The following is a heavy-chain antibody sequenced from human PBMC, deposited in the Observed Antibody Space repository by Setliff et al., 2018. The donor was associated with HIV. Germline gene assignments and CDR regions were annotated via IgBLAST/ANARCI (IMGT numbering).Heavy chain of an antibody. Sequence: GGSLRLSCAASGFRFSDYYMNWIRQAPGKGLEWISSISSSGRTIKYADSVKGRFTISRDNAKRSLYLQMNSLRAEDTAVYYCATDPRRLSYWGQGTLVTVSS. V-gene: IGHV3-11*04. J-gene: IGHJ4*02. CDR3: ATDPRRLSY. CDR2: ISSSGRTI. CDR1: GFRFSDYY. D-gene: IGHD2-21*01.